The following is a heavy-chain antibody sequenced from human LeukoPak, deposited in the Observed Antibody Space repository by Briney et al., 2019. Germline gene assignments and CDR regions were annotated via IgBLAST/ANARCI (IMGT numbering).Heavy chain of an antibody. V-gene: IGHV1-3*01. Sequence: GGSLRLSCAASGFTFSSYAMHWVRQAPGQRLEWMGWINAGNGNTKYSQKFQGRVTITTDESTSTAYMELSSLRSEDTTVYYCARGDQLGLDYWGQGTLVTVSS. D-gene: IGHD6-6*01. CDR3: ARGDQLGLDY. CDR2: INAGNGNT. CDR1: GFTFSSYA. J-gene: IGHJ4*02.